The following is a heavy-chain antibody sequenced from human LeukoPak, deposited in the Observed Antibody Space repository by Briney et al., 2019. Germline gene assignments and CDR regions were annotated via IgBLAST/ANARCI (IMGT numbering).Heavy chain of an antibody. Sequence: GGSLRLSCAASGFTFSSYAMIWVRQAPGKGLEWVSVISGSGSSTDYADSVKGRFTISRDNSKNALYLQMNSLRVEDTAVYYCAKDPPRSRAIVDAFDVWGQGTMFTVSS. CDR3: AKDPPRSRAIVDAFDV. J-gene: IGHJ3*01. CDR2: ISGSGSST. V-gene: IGHV3-23*01. CDR1: GFTFSSYA. D-gene: IGHD3-22*01.